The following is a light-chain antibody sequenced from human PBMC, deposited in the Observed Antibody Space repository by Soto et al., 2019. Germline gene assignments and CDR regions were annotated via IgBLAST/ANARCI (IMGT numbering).Light chain of an antibody. CDR3: QQYNNWPPIT. CDR2: GAS. V-gene: IGKV3-15*01. J-gene: IGKJ5*01. CDR1: QSVSSK. Sequence: ETVLTQSPCTLSLSPGERATLSCRASQSVSSKLAWYQQKPGQAPRLLIYGASTRATGIPARFSGSGSGTEFTLTISSLQSEDFAVYYCQQYNNWPPITFGQGTRLEIK.